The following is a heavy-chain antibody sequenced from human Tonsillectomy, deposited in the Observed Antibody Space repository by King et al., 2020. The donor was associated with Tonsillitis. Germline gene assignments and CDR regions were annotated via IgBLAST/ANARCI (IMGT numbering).Heavy chain of an antibody. Sequence: VQLVESGGGLVQPGRSLRLSCAASGFTFDDYAMHWVRQAPGKGLEWVSGISWYSGSIGYADSVKGRFTISRDNAKNSLYLQMNSLRAEDTALYYCAKCGQLWFDELSQLGYWGQGTLVTVSS. D-gene: IGHD3-10*01. CDR1: GFTFDDYA. J-gene: IGHJ4*02. CDR2: ISWYSGSI. CDR3: AKCGQLWFDELSQLGY. V-gene: IGHV3-9*01.